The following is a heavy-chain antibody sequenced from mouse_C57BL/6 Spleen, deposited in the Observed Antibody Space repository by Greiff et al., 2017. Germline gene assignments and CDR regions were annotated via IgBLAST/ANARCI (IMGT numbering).Heavy chain of an antibody. CDR2: IYPGSGST. Sequence: VQLQQPGAELVKPGASVKMSCKASGYTFTSYWITWVKQRPGQGLEWIGDIYPGSGSTNYNEKFKSKATLTVDTSSSTADMQLSSLTSEDSAVYYCAREGVRGNYFDYWGQGTTLTVSS. CDR3: AREGVRGNYFDY. V-gene: IGHV1-55*01. D-gene: IGHD2-14*01. CDR1: GYTFTSYW. J-gene: IGHJ2*01.